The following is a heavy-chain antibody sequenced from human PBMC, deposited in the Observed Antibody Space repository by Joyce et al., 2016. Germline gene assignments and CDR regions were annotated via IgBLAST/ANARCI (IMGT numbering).Heavy chain of an antibody. D-gene: IGHD3-16*01. CDR3: ARDGGYYFDY. CDR1: GDSVTSLF. V-gene: IGHV4-59*02. J-gene: IGHJ4*02. Sequence: QVHLQESGPGLVKPSETLSLTCTVSGDSVTSLFWNWIRQPPGKGLVWVAHISSTGSTKYNPSLKSRATISVDAPRNQFSLKLTSVTAADTAIYYCARDGGYYFDYWGQGTLVAVSS. CDR2: ISSTGST.